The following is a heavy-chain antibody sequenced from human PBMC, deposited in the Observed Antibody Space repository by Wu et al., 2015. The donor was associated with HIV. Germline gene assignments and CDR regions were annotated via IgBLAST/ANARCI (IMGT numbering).Heavy chain of an antibody. CDR1: GGSFSDYA. J-gene: IGHJ4*02. D-gene: IGHD6-19*01. Sequence: QVHLVQSGPEVKKPGSSVKVSCQASGGSFSDYAINWVRQATGQGLEWMGWMNPRSGNTGYAQKFQGRVTMTRDTSISTANMELSSLRSEDTAVYYCARQRAYTSGWYIFDYWGQGTLVTVSS. CDR2: MNPRSGNT. CDR3: ARQRAYTSGWYIFDY. V-gene: IGHV1-8*02.